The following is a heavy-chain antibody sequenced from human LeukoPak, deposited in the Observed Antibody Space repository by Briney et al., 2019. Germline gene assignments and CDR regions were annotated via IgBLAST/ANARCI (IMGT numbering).Heavy chain of an antibody. Sequence: AGGTLRLSCAASGFTFSHYGMHWVRQAPGMGLEWVAVIWFHGGEIHYPDSVKGRFTISRDNSKNTLYLQMDNLRADDTAVYYCVRGSGGNGYGYWEDYWGQGTLVTVSP. CDR1: GFTFSHYG. J-gene: IGHJ4*02. CDR3: VRGSGGNGYGYWEDY. V-gene: IGHV3-33*01. D-gene: IGHD2-15*01. CDR2: IWFHGGEI.